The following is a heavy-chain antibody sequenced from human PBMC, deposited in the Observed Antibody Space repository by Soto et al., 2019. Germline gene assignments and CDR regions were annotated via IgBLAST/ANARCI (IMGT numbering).Heavy chain of an antibody. CDR3: VRDPAFGAVDY. CDR1: GFAFGRSW. CDR2: VNEAGSVK. V-gene: IGHV3-7*01. D-gene: IGHD3-10*01. J-gene: IGHJ4*02. Sequence: EVHLVEAGGDLVQPGASLRLSCAASGFAFGRSWMGWFRQAPEKGLEWVAIVNEAGSVKLYMDSVEGRLTISRDNAKNSLYLQMNSLRDDDTSIYYCVRDPAFGAVDYWGQGTLVTVSS.